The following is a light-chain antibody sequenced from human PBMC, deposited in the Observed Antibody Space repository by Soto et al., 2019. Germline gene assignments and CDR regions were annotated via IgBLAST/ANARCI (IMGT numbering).Light chain of an antibody. V-gene: IGLV2-18*02. CDR1: SSDVGSYNR. Sequence: QSALTQPPSVSGSPGQSVTISCTGTSSDVGSYNRVSWYQQPPGTAPKLMIYEVSNRPSGVPDRFSGSKSGNTASLTISGLQAEDEADYYCSSYTGSSTYVFGTRTKLTVL. CDR2: EVS. J-gene: IGLJ1*01. CDR3: SSYTGSSTYV.